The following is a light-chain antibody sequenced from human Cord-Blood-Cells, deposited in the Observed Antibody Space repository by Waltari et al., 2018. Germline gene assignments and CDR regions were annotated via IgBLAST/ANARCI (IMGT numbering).Light chain of an antibody. V-gene: IGLV2-8*01. J-gene: IGLJ3*02. CDR3: SSYAGSNNFLNWV. CDR1: SRDVGGYNY. CDR2: EVR. Sequence: QSALTQPPSPSGSPGQSVTIPCTGTSRDVGGYNYVPWYPQPPGNTPTLMIYEVRKRPSGVPEPFSGSTSGNTASLTVSGLQAEDEADYYCSSYAGSNNFLNWVFGGGTKLTVL.